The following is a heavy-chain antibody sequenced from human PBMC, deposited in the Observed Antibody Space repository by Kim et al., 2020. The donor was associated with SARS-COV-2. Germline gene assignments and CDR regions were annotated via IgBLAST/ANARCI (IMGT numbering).Heavy chain of an antibody. D-gene: IGHD3-10*01. V-gene: IGHV4-39*07. CDR3: ARSKGVRLGGPFVLFDY. Sequence: LKSRVTISVDTSKNQFSRKLSSVTAADTAVYYCARSKGVRLGGPFVLFDYWGQGTLVTVSS. J-gene: IGHJ4*02.